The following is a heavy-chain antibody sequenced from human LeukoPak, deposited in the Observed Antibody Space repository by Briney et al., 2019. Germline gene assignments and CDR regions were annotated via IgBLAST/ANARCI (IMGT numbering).Heavy chain of an antibody. D-gene: IGHD6-6*01. CDR2: ISSSGSTI. Sequence: PSETLSLTCTVSGGSISSGGYYWGWIRQPPGKGLEWVSYISSSGSTIYYADSVKGRFTISRDNAKNSLYLQMNSLRAEDTAVYYCARAWKYSSSSDYSFDYWGQGTLVTVSS. CDR3: ARAWKYSSSSDYSFDY. J-gene: IGHJ4*02. CDR1: GGSISSGGYY. V-gene: IGHV3-11*04.